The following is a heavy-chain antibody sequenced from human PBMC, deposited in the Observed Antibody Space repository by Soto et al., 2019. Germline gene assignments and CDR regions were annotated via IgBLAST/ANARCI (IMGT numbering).Heavy chain of an antibody. D-gene: IGHD3-10*01. J-gene: IGHJ4*02. CDR3: ARSFMVPVDFFDY. Sequence: SESLALSCTVCRGSLSSKYWSWIRQSPGKGLEWIGNIYYSGSTNYNPSLKSRVTMSVDTSKNQFTLKLSSVTAADTGVYFCARSFMVPVDFFDYWGQGTLVTVSS. V-gene: IGHV4-59*01. CDR1: RGSLSSKY. CDR2: IYYSGST.